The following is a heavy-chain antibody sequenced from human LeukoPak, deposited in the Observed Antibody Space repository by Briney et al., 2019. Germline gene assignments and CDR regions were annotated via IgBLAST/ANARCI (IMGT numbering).Heavy chain of an antibody. V-gene: IGHV3-21*06. CDR1: GFTFSAYD. D-gene: IGHD3-22*01. J-gene: IGHJ4*02. CDR2: ISSGNTYV. Sequence: GGSLRLSCTTSGFTFSAYDMVWIRQAPGRGLEWVSSISSGNTYVYYADSVKGRFTISRDNANNSLSLQMNSLRAEDTAVYYCASRPRPYYYGSNGYFPLNFWGQGTLVAVSS. CDR3: ASRPRPYYYGSNGYFPLNF.